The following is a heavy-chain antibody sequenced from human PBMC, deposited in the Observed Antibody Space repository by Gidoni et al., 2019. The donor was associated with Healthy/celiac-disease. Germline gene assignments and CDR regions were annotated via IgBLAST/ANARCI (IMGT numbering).Heavy chain of an antibody. CDR2: IYYSGST. CDR1: GGSISSSSYY. Sequence: QLQLQESCPGLVKPSETLSLTCPVSGGSISSSSYYWGWIRQPPGKGLEWIGSIYYSGSTYSNPCLKSRVTISVDTSKNQFALKLSSVTAADTAVYYCASRKEKIVAWDEKLGVSWFDPWGQGTLVTVSS. D-gene: IGHD3-16*01. V-gene: IGHV4-39*01. CDR3: ASRKEKIVAWDEKLGVSWFDP. J-gene: IGHJ5*02.